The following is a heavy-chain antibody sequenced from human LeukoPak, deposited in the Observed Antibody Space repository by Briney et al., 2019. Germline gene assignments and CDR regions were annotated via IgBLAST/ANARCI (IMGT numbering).Heavy chain of an antibody. CDR3: AKPLGPIPDDAFDI. V-gene: IGHV3-30*02. D-gene: IGHD1-26*01. CDR1: GFSVSNNY. J-gene: IGHJ3*02. CDR2: IWSGGSNK. Sequence: GGSLRLSCAAFGFSVSNNYMSWVRQAPGKGLEWVAVIWSGGSNKNYADSVKGRFTISRDNSKNMVHLQMNSLRPEDTAVYYCAKPLGPIPDDAFDIWGQGTLVTVSA.